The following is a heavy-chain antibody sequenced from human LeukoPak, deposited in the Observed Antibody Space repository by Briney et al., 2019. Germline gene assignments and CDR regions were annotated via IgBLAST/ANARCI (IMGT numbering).Heavy chain of an antibody. CDR3: ARLEIAAAGNRWFDP. CDR1: GGSFSGYY. D-gene: IGHD6-13*01. Sequence: SETLSLTCAVYGGSFSGYYWSWIRQPPGKGLEWIGSIYYSGSTYYNPSLKSRLTISVDTSKNQFSLKLSSVTAADTAVYYCARLEIAAAGNRWFDPWGQGTLVTVSS. J-gene: IGHJ5*02. V-gene: IGHV4-34*01. CDR2: IYYSGST.